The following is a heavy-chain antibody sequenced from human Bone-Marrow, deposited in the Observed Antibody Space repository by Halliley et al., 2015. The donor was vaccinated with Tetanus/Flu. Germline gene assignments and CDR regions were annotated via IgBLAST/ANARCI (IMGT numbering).Heavy chain of an antibody. D-gene: IGHD4-17*01. V-gene: IGHV4-31*03. CDR2: IYYSGTT. CDR1: GGSIGSGYNY. Sequence: TLSLTCTVSGGSIGSGYNYWSWIRQQPGKGLEWIDYIYYSGTTHYNPSLKSRLTISIDTSKNQFSLKLTSVTAADTATYYCARDQGDSTDYVGYFDPWGQGTLVTVSS. J-gene: IGHJ5*02. CDR3: ARDQGDSTDYVGYFDP.